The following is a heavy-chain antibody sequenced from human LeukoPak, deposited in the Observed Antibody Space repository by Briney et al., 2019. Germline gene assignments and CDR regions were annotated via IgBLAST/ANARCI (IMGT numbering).Heavy chain of an antibody. D-gene: IGHD1-26*01. V-gene: IGHV6-1*01. J-gene: IGHJ4*02. Sequence: PSQTLSLTCAISGDSVSSNSAAWNWIRQSPSRGLEWLGRTYYRSKWYNDYAVSVKSRITINPDTSKNQFSLQLNSVTPEDTAVYYCARVRTAVLLGATYFDYWGQGTLVTVSS. CDR1: GDSVSSNSAA. CDR2: TYYRSKWYN. CDR3: ARVRTAVLLGATYFDY.